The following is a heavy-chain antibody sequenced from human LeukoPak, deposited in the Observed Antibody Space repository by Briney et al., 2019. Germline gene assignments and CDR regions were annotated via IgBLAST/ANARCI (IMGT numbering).Heavy chain of an antibody. V-gene: IGHV1-8*01. CDR3: ARARSSSWYSSRYYYYYMDV. D-gene: IGHD6-13*01. J-gene: IGHJ6*03. Sequence: ASVKVSCKASGYTFTSYDINGVRQATGQGLEWMGWMNPNSGNTGYAQKFQGRVTMTRNTSISTAYMELSSLRSEDTAVYYCARARSSSWYSSRYYYYYMDVWGKGTTVTISS. CDR2: MNPNSGNT. CDR1: GYTFTSYD.